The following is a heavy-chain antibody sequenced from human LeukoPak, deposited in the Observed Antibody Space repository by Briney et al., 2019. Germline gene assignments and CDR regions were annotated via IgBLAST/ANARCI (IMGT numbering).Heavy chain of an antibody. J-gene: IGHJ3*02. V-gene: IGHV4-59*08. CDR1: GDSISNFY. CDR2: IYSNGRT. D-gene: IGHD6-13*01. CDR3: ARRFVGYDSSWGASDI. Sequence: SETLSLTCTVSGDSISNFYWSWIWQSPGKGLEWVGYIYSNGRTNYNPSLKSRVTISVDMSKNQFSLKLSSVTAADTAVYYCARRFVGYDSSWGASDIWGLGTMVTVSS.